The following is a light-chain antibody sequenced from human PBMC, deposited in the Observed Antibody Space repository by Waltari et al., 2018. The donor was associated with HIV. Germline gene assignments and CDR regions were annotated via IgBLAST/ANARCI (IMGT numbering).Light chain of an antibody. V-gene: IGKV1-39*01. CDR3: QQTFGAPRT. Sequence: DIQMTQSPSSLSASVGDRETFSCRASQSIRGYLNWYQHKPGKAPNLLIYAASNMQRGVPARFSASGSGTHFTLVISEVQPDDFATYYCQQTFGAPRTFGQGT. CDR1: QSIRGY. J-gene: IGKJ1*01. CDR2: AAS.